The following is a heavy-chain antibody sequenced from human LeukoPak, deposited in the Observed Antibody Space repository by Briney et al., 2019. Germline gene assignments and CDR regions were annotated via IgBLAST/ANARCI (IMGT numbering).Heavy chain of an antibody. Sequence: GGSLRLSCAASGFTFSSYAMSWVRQVPGKGLEWVSGIRDSGGRTYYADSVKGRFTISRDNSKNTMYLDMNSLRAEDTALYYCAKGYSSGWYAFDSWGQGTLVTVSS. V-gene: IGHV3-23*01. J-gene: IGHJ5*01. CDR2: IRDSGGRT. D-gene: IGHD6-13*01. CDR3: AKGYSSGWYAFDS. CDR1: GFTFSSYA.